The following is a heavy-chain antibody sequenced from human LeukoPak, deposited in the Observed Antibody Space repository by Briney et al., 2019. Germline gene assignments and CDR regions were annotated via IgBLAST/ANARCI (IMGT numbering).Heavy chain of an antibody. CDR2: IYYSGST. D-gene: IGHD3-9*01. V-gene: IGHV4-39*07. CDR1: GGSLSSSSYY. Sequence: SETLSLTCTVSGGSLSSSSYYWGWIRQPPGTGLEWIGSIYYSGSTYYNPSLKSRVTISVDTSKNQFSLKLSSVTAADTAVYYCASYGPYYDILTGYYSMWGQGTLVTVSS. CDR3: ASYGPYYDILTGYYSM. J-gene: IGHJ4*02.